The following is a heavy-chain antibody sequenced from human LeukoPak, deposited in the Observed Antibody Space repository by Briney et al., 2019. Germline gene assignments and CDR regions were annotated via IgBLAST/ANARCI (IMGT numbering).Heavy chain of an antibody. CDR3: ARHGSYCSSTSCYRGRFQH. J-gene: IGHJ1*01. CDR2: INHSGST. CDR1: GGSFSGYY. V-gene: IGHV4-34*01. D-gene: IGHD2-2*01. Sequence: KPSETLSLTCAVYGGSFSGYYWTWIRQPPGKGLEWIGEINHSGSTNYNPSLKSRVTISVDTSKNQFSLKLSSVTAADTAVYYCARHGSYCSSTSCYRGRFQHWGQGTLVTVSS.